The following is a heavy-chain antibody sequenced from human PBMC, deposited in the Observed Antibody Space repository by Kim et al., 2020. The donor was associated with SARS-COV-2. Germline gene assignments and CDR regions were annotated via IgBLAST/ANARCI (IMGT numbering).Heavy chain of an antibody. CDR3: ARPFIAVIPAPIHY. V-gene: IGHV3-30*04. CDR2: ISSDGSDE. D-gene: IGHD2-2*02. Sequence: GGSLRLSCAASGFTFSRYTMHWVRQVPGKGLDRVAVISSDGSDENYADSVKGRFSVSRDNSKNTLYLQMNSLRAEDTAVYFCARPFIAVIPAPIHYWGQGTLVTVSS. J-gene: IGHJ4*02. CDR1: GFTFSRYT.